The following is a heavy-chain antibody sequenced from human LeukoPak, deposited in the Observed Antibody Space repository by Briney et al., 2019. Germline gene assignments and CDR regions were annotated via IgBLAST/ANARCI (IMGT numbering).Heavy chain of an antibody. CDR1: GGSISSYY. Sequence: SETLSLTCTVSGGSISSYYWSWLRQPARKGLEWIGRIYTSGSTNYNPSLKSRVTMSVDTSKNQFSLKLSSVTAADTAVYYCARVSVYYYYGMDVWGQGTTVTVSS. J-gene: IGHJ6*02. CDR3: ARVSVYYYYGMDV. V-gene: IGHV4-4*07. CDR2: IYTSGST.